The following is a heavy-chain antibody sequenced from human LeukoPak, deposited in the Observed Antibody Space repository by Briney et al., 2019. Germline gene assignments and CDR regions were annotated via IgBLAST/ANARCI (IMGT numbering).Heavy chain of an antibody. CDR3: AKEEHPRYCSSTSCAIIPSPCDY. D-gene: IGHD2-2*01. Sequence: GRSLRLSCAASGFTFDDYAMHWVRQAPGKGLEWVSGISWNSGSIGYADSVKGRFTISRDNAKNSLYLQMNSLRAEDTALYYCAKEEHPRYCSSTSCAIIPSPCDYWGQGTLVTVSS. V-gene: IGHV3-9*01. J-gene: IGHJ4*02. CDR2: ISWNSGSI. CDR1: GFTFDDYA.